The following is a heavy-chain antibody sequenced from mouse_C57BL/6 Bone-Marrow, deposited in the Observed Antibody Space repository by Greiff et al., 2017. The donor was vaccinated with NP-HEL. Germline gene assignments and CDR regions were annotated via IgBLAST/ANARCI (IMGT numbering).Heavy chain of an antibody. Sequence: VQRVESGPELVKPGASVKISCKASGYAFSSSWMNWVKQRPGKGLEWIGRIYPGDGDTNYNGKFKGKATLTADKSSSTAYMQLSSLTSEDSAVYFCARGYYYGSFWGQGTTLTVSS. CDR2: IYPGDGDT. CDR3: ARGYYYGSF. D-gene: IGHD1-1*01. J-gene: IGHJ2*01. V-gene: IGHV1-82*01. CDR1: GYAFSSSW.